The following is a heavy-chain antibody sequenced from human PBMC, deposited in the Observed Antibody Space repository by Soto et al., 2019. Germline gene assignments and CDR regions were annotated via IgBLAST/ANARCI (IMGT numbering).Heavy chain of an antibody. D-gene: IGHD3-22*01. Sequence: ASVKVSCNASGYTFTTYGISWVRQAPGQGLEWMGWISVYNGNTKYAKKFQGRVTMTTDTSTNTAYMDLRSLRSDDTAVYYCVRAKIRSSHYYEHLAFYLWGQGTMVTVSS. CDR3: VRAKIRSSHYYEHLAFYL. V-gene: IGHV1-18*04. J-gene: IGHJ3*01. CDR1: GYTFTTYG. CDR2: ISVYNGNT.